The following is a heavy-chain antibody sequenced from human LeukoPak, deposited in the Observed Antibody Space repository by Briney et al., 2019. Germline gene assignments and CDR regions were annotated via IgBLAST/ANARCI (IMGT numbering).Heavy chain of an antibody. J-gene: IGHJ4*02. CDR3: ARATDYATIPYFDY. CDR1: GGSFSGYY. Sequence: LETLSLTCAVYGGSFSGYYWSWIRQPPGKGLEWIGEINHSGSTNYNPSLKSRVTISVDTSKNQFSLKLSSVTAADTAVYYCARATDYATIPYFDYWGQGTLVTVSS. CDR2: INHSGST. V-gene: IGHV4-34*01. D-gene: IGHD4-17*01.